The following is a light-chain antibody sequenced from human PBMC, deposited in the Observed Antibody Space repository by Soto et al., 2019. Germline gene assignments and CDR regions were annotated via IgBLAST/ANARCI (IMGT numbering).Light chain of an antibody. Sequence: SYELTQPPSVSVAPGKTARITCGGNNIGSKSVHWYQQKPGQAPVLVIYYEIDRPSGIPERFSGSNSGNTVTLTITRVDAGDEADYYCHVWDSDSDHPVFGGGTKLTVL. CDR2: YEI. CDR1: NIGSKS. V-gene: IGLV3-21*04. CDR3: HVWDSDSDHPV. J-gene: IGLJ2*01.